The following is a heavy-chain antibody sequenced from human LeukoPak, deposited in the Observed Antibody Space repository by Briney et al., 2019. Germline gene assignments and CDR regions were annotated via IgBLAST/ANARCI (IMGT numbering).Heavy chain of an antibody. CDR1: GFTFSDYY. J-gene: IGHJ6*02. V-gene: IGHV3-7*01. CDR2: IKQDGSEK. CDR3: ARPLRGYYYYYYGMDV. Sequence: GGSLRLSCAASGFTFSDYYMSWIRQAPGKGLEWVANIKQDGSEKYYVDSVKGRFTISRDNAKNSLYLQMNSLRAEDTAVYYCARPLRGYYYYYYGMDVWGQGTTVTVSS. D-gene: IGHD3-16*01.